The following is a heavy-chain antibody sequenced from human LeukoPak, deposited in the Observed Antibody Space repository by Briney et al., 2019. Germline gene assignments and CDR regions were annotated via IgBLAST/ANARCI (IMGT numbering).Heavy chain of an antibody. Sequence: PPQTLSPTCTVSDDSPTIYYWGWIRQPPRRGLEWVGYIHHTGIPNSNPSLNSRVTIARDTSKNHFSLELSSATAADTAVYYCARDYERQWFGESEDDYWGWGTLVIV. V-gene: IGHV4-59*01. CDR2: IHHTGIP. CDR1: DDSPTIYY. CDR3: ARDYERQWFGESEDDY. J-gene: IGHJ4*02. D-gene: IGHD3-10*01.